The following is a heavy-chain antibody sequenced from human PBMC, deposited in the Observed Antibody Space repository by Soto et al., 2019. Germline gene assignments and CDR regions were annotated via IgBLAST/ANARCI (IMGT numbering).Heavy chain of an antibody. Sequence: PSETLSLTCTVSGGSISSYYWSWIRQPPGKGLEWIGYIYYSGSTNYNPSLKSRVTISVDTSKNQFSLKLSSVTAADTAVYYCARVRRGTIDYWGQGTLVTVSS. CDR2: IYYSGST. D-gene: IGHD1-1*01. CDR3: ARVRRGTIDY. CDR1: GGSISSYY. J-gene: IGHJ4*02. V-gene: IGHV4-59*01.